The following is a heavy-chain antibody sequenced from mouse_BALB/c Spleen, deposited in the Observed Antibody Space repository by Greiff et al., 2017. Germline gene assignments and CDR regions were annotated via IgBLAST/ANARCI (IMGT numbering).Heavy chain of an antibody. Sequence: VKLVESGPELVRPGVSVKISCKGSGYTFTDYAMHWVKQSHAKSLEWIGVISTYSGNTNYNQKFKGKATMTVDKSSSTAYMELARLTSEDSAIYYCAKITTRYGAMDYWGQGTSVTVSS. J-gene: IGHJ4*01. CDR2: ISTYSGNT. CDR3: AKITTRYGAMDY. CDR1: GYTFTDYA. D-gene: IGHD2-4*01. V-gene: IGHV1-67*01.